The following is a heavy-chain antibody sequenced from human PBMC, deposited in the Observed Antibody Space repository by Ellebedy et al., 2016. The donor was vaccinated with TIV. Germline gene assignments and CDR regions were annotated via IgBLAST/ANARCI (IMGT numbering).Heavy chain of an antibody. J-gene: IGHJ4*02. Sequence: GESLKISCAASGFTFSSYAMSWVRQAPGKGLEWVSAISGSGGSTYYADSVKGRFTISRDTSKNTLYLQMNSLRGEDTAVYYCATDLVDFGGEVDYWGQGTLVTVSS. CDR3: ATDLVDFGGEVDY. V-gene: IGHV3-23*01. D-gene: IGHD3-16*01. CDR1: GFTFSSYA. CDR2: ISGSGGST.